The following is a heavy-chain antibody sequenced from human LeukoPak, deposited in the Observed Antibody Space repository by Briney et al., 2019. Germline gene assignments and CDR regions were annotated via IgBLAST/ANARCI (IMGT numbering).Heavy chain of an antibody. V-gene: IGHV1-46*01. CDR1: GYTFTSYY. D-gene: IGHD3-10*01. CDR2: INPSGGST. CDR3: ARDRGGSGSWYLFDY. Sequence: GASVKVSCKASGYTFTSYYMHWVRQAPGQGLEWMGIINPSGGSTSYAQKFQGRVTMTRDMSTSTVYMELSSLRSEDTAVYYCARDRGGSGSWYLFDYWGQGTLVTVSS. J-gene: IGHJ4*02.